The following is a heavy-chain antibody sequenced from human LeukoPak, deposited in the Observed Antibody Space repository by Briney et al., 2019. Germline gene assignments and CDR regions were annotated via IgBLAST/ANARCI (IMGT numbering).Heavy chain of an antibody. J-gene: IGHJ6*03. Sequence: GGSLRLSCAASGFTFSSYAIHWVRQAPGKGLEYVSAISSNGGSTYYANSVKGRFTISRDNSKNTLYLQMGSLRAEDMAVYYCARGSKSWFGELLYGPYYYYMDVWGKGTTVTVSS. D-gene: IGHD3-10*01. CDR3: ARGSKSWFGELLYGPYYYYMDV. CDR2: ISSNGGST. V-gene: IGHV3-64*01. CDR1: GFTFSSYA.